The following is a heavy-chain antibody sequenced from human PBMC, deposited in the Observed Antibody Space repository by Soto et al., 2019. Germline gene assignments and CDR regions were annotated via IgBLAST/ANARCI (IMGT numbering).Heavy chain of an antibody. Sequence: SETLSLTCAVYGGSFSGYYWSWIRQPPGKGLEWIGEINHSGSTNYNPSLKSRVTISVDTSKNQFSLKLSSVTAADTAVYYCARGGQRITMIVVVTSRAFDIWGQGTMVTGSS. V-gene: IGHV4-34*01. D-gene: IGHD3-22*01. CDR2: INHSGST. CDR1: GGSFSGYY. CDR3: ARGGQRITMIVVVTSRAFDI. J-gene: IGHJ3*02.